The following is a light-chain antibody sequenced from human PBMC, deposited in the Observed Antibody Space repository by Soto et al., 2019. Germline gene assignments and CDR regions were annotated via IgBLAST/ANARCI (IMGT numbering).Light chain of an antibody. V-gene: IGKV1-5*03. CDR3: QQYNSYPYT. Sequence: DIQMTQSPSTLSASVGDRVTITCRASQSISSWLAWYQQKPGKAPKLLIYKASTLESGAPSRFSGSGSGTDFTLTISSLQPDDFATYYCQQYNSYPYTFGQGTKLEIK. J-gene: IGKJ2*01. CDR1: QSISSW. CDR2: KAS.